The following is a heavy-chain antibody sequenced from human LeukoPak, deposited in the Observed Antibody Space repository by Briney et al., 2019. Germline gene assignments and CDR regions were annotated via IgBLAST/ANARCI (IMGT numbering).Heavy chain of an antibody. CDR3: ARGLVLMGRRPSYFDY. V-gene: IGHV3-30-3*01. Sequence: GGSLRLSCAASGFTFSSYAMHWVRQAPGKGLEWVAVISYDGSNKYYADSVKGRFTISRDNSKNTLYLQMNSLRAEDTAVYYCARGLVLMGRRPSYFDYWGQGTLVTVSS. CDR1: GFTFSSYA. D-gene: IGHD2-8*01. CDR2: ISYDGSNK. J-gene: IGHJ4*02.